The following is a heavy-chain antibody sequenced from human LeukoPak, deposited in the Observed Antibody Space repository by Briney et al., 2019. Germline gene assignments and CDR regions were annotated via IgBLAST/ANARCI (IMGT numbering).Heavy chain of an antibody. D-gene: IGHD4-23*01. V-gene: IGHV1-69*05. CDR3: ARETSMVVNWDHRLGAFDI. CDR1: GGTFSSYA. Sequence: SVKVSCKASGGTFSSYAISWVRQAPGQGLEWMGRIIPIFGTANYAQKFQGRVTITTDESTSTAYMELSSLGSEDTAVYYCARETSMVVNWDHRLGAFDIWGQGTMVTVSS. J-gene: IGHJ3*02. CDR2: IIPIFGTA.